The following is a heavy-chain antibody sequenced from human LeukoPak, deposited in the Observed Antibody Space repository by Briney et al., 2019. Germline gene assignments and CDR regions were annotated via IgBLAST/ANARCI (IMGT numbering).Heavy chain of an antibody. D-gene: IGHD3-10*01. CDR3: ARGITMVRGASGY. CDR2: MNPNSGNT. J-gene: IGHJ4*02. Sequence: GASVEVSCKASGYTFTSYDINWVRQATGQGLEWMGWMNPNSGNTGYAQKFQGRVTMTRNTSISTAYMELSSLRSEDTAVYYCARGITMVRGASGYWGQGTLVTVSS. CDR1: GYTFTSYD. V-gene: IGHV1-8*01.